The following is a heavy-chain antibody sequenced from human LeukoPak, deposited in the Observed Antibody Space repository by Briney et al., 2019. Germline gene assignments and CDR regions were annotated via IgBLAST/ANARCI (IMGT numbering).Heavy chain of an antibody. D-gene: IGHD3-3*01. CDR3: ARGGRRFLEWLFSTIDY. J-gene: IGHJ4*02. V-gene: IGHV3-48*02. Sequence: GGSLRLSCAASGFTFSSYSTNWVRQAPGKGLEWVSYISSSSSTIYYADSVKGRFTISRDNAKNSLYLQMNSLRDEDTAVYYCARGGRRFLEWLFSTIDYWGQGALVTVSS. CDR2: ISSSSSTI. CDR1: GFTFSSYS.